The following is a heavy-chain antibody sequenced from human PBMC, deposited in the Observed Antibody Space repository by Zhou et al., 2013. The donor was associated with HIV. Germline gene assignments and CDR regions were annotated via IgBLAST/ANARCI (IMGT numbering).Heavy chain of an antibody. D-gene: IGHD1-26*01. CDR2: SSLYFGTA. Sequence: QVQLVQSGAEVKKPGSSVKVSCKASGGTFSSYASAGCDRPLDKGLSGWEGSSLYFGTANYAQKFQGRVTITTDESTSTAYMELSSLRSEDTAVYYCARRSGRGWFDPLGAREPWSPSPQ. V-gene: IGHV1-69*05. CDR3: ARRSGRGWFDP. CDR1: GGTFSSYA. J-gene: IGHJ5*02.